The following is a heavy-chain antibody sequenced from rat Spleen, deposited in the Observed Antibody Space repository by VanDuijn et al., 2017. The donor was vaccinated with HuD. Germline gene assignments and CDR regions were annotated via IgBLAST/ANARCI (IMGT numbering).Heavy chain of an antibody. V-gene: IGHV5-7*01. Sequence: EVQLVESGGGLVQPGRSMKLSCAASGFPFSDYYMAWVRQAPTKGLEWVATISYDGSSTYYRDSVKGRFTISRDNAQNTLYLQMDSLRSEDTATYYCARRGPDWYFDFWGPGTMVTVSS. CDR2: ISYDGSST. CDR1: GFPFSDYY. J-gene: IGHJ1*01. CDR3: ARRGPDWYFDF.